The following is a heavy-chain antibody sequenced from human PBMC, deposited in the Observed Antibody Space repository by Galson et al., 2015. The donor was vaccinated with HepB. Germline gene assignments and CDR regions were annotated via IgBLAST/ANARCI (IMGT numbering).Heavy chain of an antibody. CDR1: GFTFGSYS. CDR2: ISSSSSYI. D-gene: IGHD5-12*01. J-gene: IGHJ4*02. Sequence: SLRLSCAASGFTFGSYSMNWVRQAPGKGLEWVSSISSSSSYIYYADSVKGRFTISRDNAKNSLYLQMNSLRAEDTAVYYCARTISWIRRHLDYWGQGTLVTVSS. CDR3: ARTISWIRRHLDY. V-gene: IGHV3-21*01.